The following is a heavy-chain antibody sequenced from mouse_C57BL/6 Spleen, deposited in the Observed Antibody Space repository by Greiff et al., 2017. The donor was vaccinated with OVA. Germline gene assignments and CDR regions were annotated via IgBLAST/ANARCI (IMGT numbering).Heavy chain of an antibody. Sequence: VQRVESGPGLVAPSQSLSITCTVSGFSLTSYGVHWVRQPPGKGLEWLVVIWSDGSTTYNSALKSRLSISKDNSKSQVFLKMNSLQTDDTAMYYCARHGGLRIYAMDYWGQGTSVTVSS. CDR1: GFSLTSYG. CDR3: ARHGGLRIYAMDY. D-gene: IGHD2-4*01. V-gene: IGHV2-6-1*01. CDR2: IWSDGST. J-gene: IGHJ4*01.